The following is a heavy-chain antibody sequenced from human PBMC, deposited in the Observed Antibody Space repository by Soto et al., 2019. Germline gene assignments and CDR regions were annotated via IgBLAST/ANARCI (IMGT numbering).Heavy chain of an antibody. Sequence: GGSLRLSCTASGFMFRNYLMSWVRQAPGKGLEWVSGVSGGAEASYYIASVRGRFSVSRDNSKNTLYLQMNSLRDEDAAIYFCVREEGYDNMRWVDHWGQGTLVTVSS. D-gene: IGHD3-22*01. J-gene: IGHJ5*02. CDR1: GFMFRNYL. CDR3: VREEGYDNMRWVDH. CDR2: VSGGAEAS. V-gene: IGHV3-23*01.